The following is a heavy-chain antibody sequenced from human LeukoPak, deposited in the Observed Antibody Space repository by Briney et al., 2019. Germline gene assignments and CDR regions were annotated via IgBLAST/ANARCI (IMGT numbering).Heavy chain of an antibody. CDR2: IYYSGSI. CDR1: GGSISGYY. V-gene: IGHV4-59*01. D-gene: IGHD1-7*01. Sequence: PSETLSLTCIVSGGSISGYYWSWIRQPPGKGLEWIGYIYYSGSINYNPSLRSRVPMSVDTSKNPFSLELTSVTAADTAVYYCARGPDNWNSLFDYWGQGTLVTVSS. J-gene: IGHJ4*02. CDR3: ARGPDNWNSLFDY.